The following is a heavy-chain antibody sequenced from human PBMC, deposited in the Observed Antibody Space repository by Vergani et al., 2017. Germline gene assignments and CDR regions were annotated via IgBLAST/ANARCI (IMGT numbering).Heavy chain of an antibody. J-gene: IGHJ5*02. D-gene: IGHD3-3*01. Sequence: QVQLQESGPGLLKPSETLSLTCAVYGGSFSGYYWSWIRQPPGKGLEWIGEINHSGSTNYNPSLKSRVTISVDTSKNQFSLKLSSVTAADTAVYYCARVVGGWSGYYRLGWFDPWGQGTLVTVSS. V-gene: IGHV4-34*01. CDR1: GGSFSGYY. CDR3: ARVVGGWSGYYRLGWFDP. CDR2: INHSGST.